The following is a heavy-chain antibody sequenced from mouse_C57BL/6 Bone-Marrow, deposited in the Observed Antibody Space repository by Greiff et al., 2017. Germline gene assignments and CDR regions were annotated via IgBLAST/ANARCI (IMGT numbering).Heavy chain of an antibody. CDR1: GFTFSGYG. CDR2: ISSGSSTI. V-gene: IGHV5-17*01. Sequence: EVQLQESGGGLVKPGGSLKLSCAASGFTFSGYGMHWVRQAPEKGLEWVAYISSGSSTIYYADTVKGRFTISRDNAKSTLFLQMTSLRSEDTAMYYCARRPAYYWGTGTSVTVSS. J-gene: IGHJ4*01. CDR3: ARRPAYY.